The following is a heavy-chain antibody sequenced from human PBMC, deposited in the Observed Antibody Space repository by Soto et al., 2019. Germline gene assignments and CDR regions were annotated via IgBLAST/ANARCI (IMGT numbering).Heavy chain of an antibody. J-gene: IGHJ6*02. Sequence: ASVKVSCKASGYTFTSYGISGGRQAPGQGLEWMGWISAHNGNTNYAQKLQGRVTMTTDTSTSTAYMELRSLRSDDTAVYYCARIAVAATTRYYYGMDVWGQGTTVTVSS. CDR1: GYTFTSYG. V-gene: IGHV1-18*04. D-gene: IGHD6-19*01. CDR3: ARIAVAATTRYYYGMDV. CDR2: ISAHNGNT.